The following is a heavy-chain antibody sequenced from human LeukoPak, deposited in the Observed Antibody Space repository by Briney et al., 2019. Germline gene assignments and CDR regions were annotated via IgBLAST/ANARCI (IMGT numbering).Heavy chain of an antibody. D-gene: IGHD3-22*01. CDR3: ARGSDSSGYQIRFDAFDI. CDR2: IYHSGST. Sequence: PSETLSLTCAVSGGSISSGGYSWSWIRQPPGKGLEWIGYIYHSGSTYYNPSLKSRVTISVDTSKNQFSLKLSSVTAADTAVYYCARGSDSSGYQIRFDAFDIWGQGTMVTVSS. CDR1: GGSISSGGYS. V-gene: IGHV4-30-2*01. J-gene: IGHJ3*02.